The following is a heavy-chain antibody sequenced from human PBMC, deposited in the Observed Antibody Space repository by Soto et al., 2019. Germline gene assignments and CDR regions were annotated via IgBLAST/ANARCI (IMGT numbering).Heavy chain of an antibody. Sequence: QVQLVESGGGVVQSGRSLTLSCAASGFTFRAMAMHWVRQAPGKGLEWVAVIWYDGSERYYGDSFKGRFTISRDNSDDTVYLRMSSLRVEDTAIYYCARDPGIPYGDFPLDHWGQGTLVTVSS. J-gene: IGHJ4*02. V-gene: IGHV3-33*01. CDR1: GFTFRAMA. CDR3: ARDPGIPYGDFPLDH. D-gene: IGHD2-21*02. CDR2: IWYDGSER.